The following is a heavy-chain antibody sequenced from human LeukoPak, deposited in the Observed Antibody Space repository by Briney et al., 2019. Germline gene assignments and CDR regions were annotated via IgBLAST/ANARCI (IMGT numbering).Heavy chain of an antibody. CDR3: AKDVKGGLVIHIIDY. CDR1: GFTFSSYG. CDR2: ISYDGSNK. V-gene: IGHV3-30*18. D-gene: IGHD3/OR15-3a*01. J-gene: IGHJ4*02. Sequence: GGSLRLSCAASGFTFSSYGMHWVRQAPGKGLEWVAVISYDGSNKYYADSVKGRFTISRDNSKNTLYLQMNSLRAEDTAVCYCAKDVKGGLVIHIIDYWGQGTLVTVSS.